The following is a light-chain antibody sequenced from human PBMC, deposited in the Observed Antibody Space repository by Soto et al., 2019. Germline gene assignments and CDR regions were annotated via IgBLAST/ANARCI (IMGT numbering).Light chain of an antibody. CDR1: NSDVGSYNL. CDR3: CAYATMTTVVV. CDR2: DDT. J-gene: IGLJ2*01. Sequence: QSALTQPASVSGSPGQSITISCTGTNSDVGSYNLVSWYQQHPGKAPKLMIYDDTKRPSGVSNRFSGSRSGNTASLTISGSQGEDEGDYYSCAYATMTTVVVFGGGTTL. V-gene: IGLV2-23*02.